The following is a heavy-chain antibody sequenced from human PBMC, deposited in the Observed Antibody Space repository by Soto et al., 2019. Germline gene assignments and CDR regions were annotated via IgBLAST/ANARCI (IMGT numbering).Heavy chain of an antibody. CDR3: TTSNLGVDF. Sequence: GGSLRLSCAASGLIFSDVWMTWVRQAPGKGLEWVGRIKTKPDDGTIDYAAPVRGRFTISRDDPKNTLYLQMTSLTPDDTGVYYCTTSNLGVDFWGPGTLVTVSS. V-gene: IGHV3-15*01. D-gene: IGHD1-1*01. CDR1: GLIFSDVW. CDR2: IKTKPDDGTI. J-gene: IGHJ4*02.